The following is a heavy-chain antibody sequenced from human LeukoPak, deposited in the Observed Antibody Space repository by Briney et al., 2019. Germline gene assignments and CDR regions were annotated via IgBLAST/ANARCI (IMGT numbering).Heavy chain of an antibody. D-gene: IGHD1-26*01. V-gene: IGHV3-48*01. J-gene: IGHJ3*02. CDR1: GFTFSSYS. Sequence: GGSLRLSCAASGFTFSSYSMNWVRQAPGKGLEWVSYISSSSSTIYYVDSVKGRFTISRDNAKNSLYLQMNSLRAEDTAVYYCARSDNSGSYSGAFDIWGQGTMVTVSS. CDR2: ISSSSSTI. CDR3: ARSDNSGSYSGAFDI.